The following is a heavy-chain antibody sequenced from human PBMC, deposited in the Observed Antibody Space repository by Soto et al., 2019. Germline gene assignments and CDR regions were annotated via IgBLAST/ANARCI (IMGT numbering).Heavy chain of an antibody. Sequence: QVQLVESGGGVVQPGRSLRLSCAASGFTFSSYAMHWVRQAPGKGLEWVAVISYDGSNKYYADSVKGRFTISRDNSKNXXHLQMNSLRAEDTAGDYCASAIVVGVAATPDAFDIWGQGTMVTVSS. CDR1: GFTFSSYA. J-gene: IGHJ3*02. V-gene: IGHV3-30-3*01. D-gene: IGHD2-15*01. CDR2: ISYDGSNK. CDR3: ASAIVVGVAATPDAFDI.